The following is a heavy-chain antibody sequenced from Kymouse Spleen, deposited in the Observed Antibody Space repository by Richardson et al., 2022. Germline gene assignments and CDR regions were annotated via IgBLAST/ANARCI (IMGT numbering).Heavy chain of an antibody. CDR3: ARGIVGAPDYYYYGMDV. CDR1: GGSFSGYY. D-gene: IGHD1-26*01. J-gene: IGHJ6*02. Sequence: QVQLQQWGAGLLKPSETLSLTCAVYGGSFSGYYWSWIRQPPGKGLEWIGEINHSGSTNYNPSLKSRVTISVDTSKNQFSLKLSSVTAADTAVYYCARGIVGAPDYYYYGMDVWGQGTTVTVSS. V-gene: IGHV4-34*01. CDR2: INHSGST.